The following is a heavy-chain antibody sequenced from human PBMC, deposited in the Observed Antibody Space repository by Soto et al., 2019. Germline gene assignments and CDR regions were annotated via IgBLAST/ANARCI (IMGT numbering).Heavy chain of an antibody. Sequence: QITLKESGPTLVNPTQTLTLTCTFSGFSLSTSGVGVGWIRQPPGKALEWLALIYWNDDKRYSPSLKSRLTITKDTSKNQVVLTMTNMDPVDTATYYCAHRHHPTRSYSPEYFQHWGQGTLVTVSS. CDR1: GFSLSTSGVG. CDR2: IYWNDDK. J-gene: IGHJ1*01. CDR3: AHRHHPTRSYSPEYFQH. V-gene: IGHV2-5*01. D-gene: IGHD2-15*01.